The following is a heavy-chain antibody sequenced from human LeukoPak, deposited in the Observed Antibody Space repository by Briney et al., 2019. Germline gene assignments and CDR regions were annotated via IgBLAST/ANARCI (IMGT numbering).Heavy chain of an antibody. V-gene: IGHV3-48*03. D-gene: IGHD4-17*01. Sequence: PGGSLRLSCAASGFTFSSYEMNWVRQAPGKGLEWVSYISSSGSTIYYADSVKGRFTISRDNSKNTLYLQMNSLRAEDTAVYYCARVVDHDYGDYYLDYWGQGTLVTVSS. J-gene: IGHJ4*02. CDR2: ISSSGSTI. CDR1: GFTFSSYE. CDR3: ARVVDHDYGDYYLDY.